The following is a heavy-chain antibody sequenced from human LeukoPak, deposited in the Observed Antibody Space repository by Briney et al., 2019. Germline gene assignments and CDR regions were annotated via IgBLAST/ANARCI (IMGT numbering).Heavy chain of an antibody. J-gene: IGHJ3*02. CDR2: IYYSGST. CDR1: GGSISSGGYY. CDR3: AREPYYYDSSGYYSPGAFDI. D-gene: IGHD3-22*01. Sequence: SETLSLTCTVSGGSISSGGYYWSWIRQHPGKGLEWIGYIYYSGSTNYNPSLKSRVTISVDTSKNQFSLKLSSVTAADTAVYYCAREPYYYDSSGYYSPGAFDIWGQGTMVTVSS. V-gene: IGHV4-61*08.